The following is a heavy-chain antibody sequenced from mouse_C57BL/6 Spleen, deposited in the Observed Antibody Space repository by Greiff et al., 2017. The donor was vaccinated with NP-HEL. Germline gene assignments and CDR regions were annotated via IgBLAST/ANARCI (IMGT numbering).Heavy chain of an antibody. CDR1: GYTFTSYW. Sequence: QVQLQQPGAELVKPGASVKLSCKASGYTFTSYWMQWVKQRPGQGLEWIGEIDPSDSYTNYNQKFKGKATLTVDTSSSTAYMQLSSLTSEDSAVYYCARDLYYSNPRAFAYWGQGTLVTVSA. CDR2: IDPSDSYT. J-gene: IGHJ3*01. D-gene: IGHD2-5*01. V-gene: IGHV1-50*01. CDR3: ARDLYYSNPRAFAY.